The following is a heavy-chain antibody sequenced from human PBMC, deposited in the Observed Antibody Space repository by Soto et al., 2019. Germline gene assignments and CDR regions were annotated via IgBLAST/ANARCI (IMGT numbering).Heavy chain of an antibody. V-gene: IGHV4-31*03. CDR1: GGSISSGGYY. Sequence: PSETLSLTCTVSGGSISSGGYYWSWIRQHPGKGLEWIGYIYYSGSTYYNPSLKSRVTISVDTSKNQFSLKLSSVTAADTDVYYCARDRRHLIVATGDSYYYYGMDVWGPGTTVTVYS. CDR3: ARDRRHLIVATGDSYYYYGMDV. CDR2: IYYSGST. J-gene: IGHJ6*02. D-gene: IGHD5-12*01.